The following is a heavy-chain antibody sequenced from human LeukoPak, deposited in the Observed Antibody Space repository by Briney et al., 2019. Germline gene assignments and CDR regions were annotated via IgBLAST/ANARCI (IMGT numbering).Heavy chain of an antibody. J-gene: IGHJ4*02. V-gene: IGHV7-4-1*02. Sequence: EASVKVSCKASGYIFTSYVLHWARQAPGQGLEWMGWINTNTGNPTYAQGFTGRFVFSLDTSVSTAYLQISSLKADDTAMYYCARGDYETHGYQTRWGQGTLVTVSS. CDR1: GYIFTSYV. CDR3: ARGDYETHGYQTR. CDR2: INTNTGNP. D-gene: IGHD3-22*01.